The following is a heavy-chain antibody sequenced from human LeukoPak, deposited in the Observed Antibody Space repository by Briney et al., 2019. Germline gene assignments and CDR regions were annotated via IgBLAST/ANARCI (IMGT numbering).Heavy chain of an antibody. D-gene: IGHD5-12*01. V-gene: IGHV3-9*03. J-gene: IGHJ4*02. CDR1: GFTFDDYA. CDR2: ISWNSGSI. Sequence: GRSLRLSWAASGFTFDDYAMHWVRQAPGKGLEWVTGISWNSGSIGYADSVKGRFTISRDNAKNSLYLQMNSLRAEDMALYYCAKDIGSGYSGYDYLDYWGQGTLVTVSS. CDR3: AKDIGSGYSGYDYLDY.